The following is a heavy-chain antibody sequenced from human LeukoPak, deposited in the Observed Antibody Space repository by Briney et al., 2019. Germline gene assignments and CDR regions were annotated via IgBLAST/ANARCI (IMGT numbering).Heavy chain of an antibody. CDR1: GGSISSYY. Sequence: ETLSLTCTVSGGSISSYYWSWVRQAPGKGLEWVGRIKSKTDGGTTDYAAPVKGRFTISRDDSTNTLYLQMNSLKTEDTAVYYCTVATIRRYYYYYMDVWGKGTTVTISS. CDR3: TVATIRRYYYYYMDV. V-gene: IGHV3-15*01. J-gene: IGHJ6*03. CDR2: IKSKTDGGTT. D-gene: IGHD5-12*01.